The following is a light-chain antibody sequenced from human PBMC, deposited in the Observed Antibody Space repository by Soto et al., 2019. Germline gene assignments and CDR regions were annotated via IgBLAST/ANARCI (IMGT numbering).Light chain of an antibody. CDR3: QQYNNWPPIT. J-gene: IGKJ5*01. Sequence: EIMMTQSPATLSVSPGERVTLSCRASQSVSNNLAWYQQKPGQAPRLLIYYASTGATGIPARFSGSGSGTEFTLTISSLQSEDFALYYCQQYNNWPPITFGQGTRLEIK. CDR1: QSVSNN. CDR2: YAS. V-gene: IGKV3-15*01.